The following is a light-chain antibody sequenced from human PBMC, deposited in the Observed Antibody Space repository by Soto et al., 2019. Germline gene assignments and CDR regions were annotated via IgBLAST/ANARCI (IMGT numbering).Light chain of an antibody. V-gene: IGKV3-15*01. Sequence: ETVMTQSPATLSVSPGERATLSCRASQSISSNLAWYQQKPGQAPRLPIYGTSTRATGIPARFSGRGSGTEFTPTISSLQSEDFEVYSCQQYNNWPTFGPGTKLEIK. J-gene: IGKJ2*01. CDR2: GTS. CDR3: QQYNNWPT. CDR1: QSISSN.